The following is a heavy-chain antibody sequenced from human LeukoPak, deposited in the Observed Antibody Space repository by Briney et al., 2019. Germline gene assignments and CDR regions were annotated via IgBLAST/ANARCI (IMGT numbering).Heavy chain of an antibody. V-gene: IGHV3-21*01. CDR2: ISGSSSYI. Sequence: GGSLRLSCAASGFTFSSYSMNWVRQAPGKGLEWVSSISGSSSYIYYADSVKGRFTISRDNAKNSLYLQMNSLRAEDTAVYYCAILDHGRLYYMDVWGKGTTVTVSS. CDR1: GFTFSSYS. CDR3: AILDHGRLYYMDV. D-gene: IGHD5-24*01. J-gene: IGHJ6*03.